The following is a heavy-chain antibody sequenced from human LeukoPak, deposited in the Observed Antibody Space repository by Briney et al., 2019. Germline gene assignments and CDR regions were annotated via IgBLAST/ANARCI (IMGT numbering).Heavy chain of an antibody. V-gene: IGHV4-30-2*01. CDR3: ARQTWGTNNWFDP. CDR2: IYHSGST. CDR1: GGSISSGGYS. Sequence: PSETLSLTCAVSGGSISSGGYSWSWIRQPPGKGLEWIGYIYHSGSTYYNPSLKSRVTISVDRSKNQFSLKLSSVTAADTAVYYCARQTWGTNNWFDPWGQGTLVTVSS. J-gene: IGHJ5*02. D-gene: IGHD1-14*01.